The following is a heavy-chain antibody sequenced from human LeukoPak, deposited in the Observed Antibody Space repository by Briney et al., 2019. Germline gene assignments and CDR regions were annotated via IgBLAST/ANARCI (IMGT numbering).Heavy chain of an antibody. J-gene: IGHJ4*02. CDR2: ISGSDGST. V-gene: IGHV3-23*01. CDR1: GFTFSSYA. Sequence: QPGGSLRLSCTASGFTFSSYAMSWVRQAPGKGLEWVSAISGSDGSTYYADSVKGRFTISRDNSKNTLYLQMNSLRAEDTAVYYCAKGGTPRYYFDYWGQGTLVTVSS. CDR3: AKGGTPRYYFDY.